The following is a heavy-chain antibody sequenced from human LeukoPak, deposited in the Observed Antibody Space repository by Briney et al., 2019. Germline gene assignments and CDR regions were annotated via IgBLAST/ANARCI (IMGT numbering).Heavy chain of an antibody. V-gene: IGHV3-11*04. D-gene: IGHD6-6*01. CDR3: ARMIADRPHYYYYMDV. CDR2: ISGTSLTI. CDR1: AFTFSDYH. Sequence: GGSLRLSCAASAFTFSDYHMSWIRQPPGRGLEWVSYISGTSLTIFYADSVKGRFTVSRDNAKNSLYLQMNSLRAEDTAVYYCARMIADRPHYYYYMDVWGTGTTVTVSS. J-gene: IGHJ6*03.